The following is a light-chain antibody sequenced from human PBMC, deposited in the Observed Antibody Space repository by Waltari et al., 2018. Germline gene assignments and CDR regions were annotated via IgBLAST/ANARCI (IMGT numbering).Light chain of an antibody. V-gene: IGLV1-40*01. CDR3: QSYDSNVGGSV. CDR2: GNT. Sequence: QSVLTQPPSVSGAPGQRVVISCAGGHSNVGEGYDVHWYQHLPGRAPTLLINGNTTRPSGVPERFSGSRSATSASLAITGLQAEDEADYYCQSYDSNVGGSVFGAGTKVSVL. J-gene: IGLJ1*01. CDR1: HSNVGEGYD.